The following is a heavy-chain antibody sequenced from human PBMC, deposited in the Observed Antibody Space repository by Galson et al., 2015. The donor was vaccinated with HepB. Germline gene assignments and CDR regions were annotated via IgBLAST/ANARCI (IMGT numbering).Heavy chain of an antibody. D-gene: IGHD2-2*01. CDR1: GFTFSSYA. CDR3: ARDRCSSTSCLYGMDV. V-gene: IGHV3-30-3*01. J-gene: IGHJ6*02. Sequence: SLRLSCAASGFTFSSYAMHWVRQAPGKGLEWVAVISYDGSNKYYADSVKGRFTISRDNSKNTLYLQMNSLRAEDTAVYYCARDRCSSTSCLYGMDVWGQGTTVTVSS. CDR2: ISYDGSNK.